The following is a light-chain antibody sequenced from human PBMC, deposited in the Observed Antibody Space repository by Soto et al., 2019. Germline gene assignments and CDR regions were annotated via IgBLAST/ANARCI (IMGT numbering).Light chain of an antibody. CDR2: ETS. J-gene: IGKJ4*01. CDR1: HDIRSH. CDR3: QHVNAAPLT. Sequence: DIQLTQSPSFLSASVGDRVTITCRATHDIRSHLAWYQQKPGRAPKLLISETSTLQSGVPSRFSGSGFGTEFTLTVTSLQPEDFATYYCQHVNAAPLTFGGGTKVEIK. V-gene: IGKV1-9*01.